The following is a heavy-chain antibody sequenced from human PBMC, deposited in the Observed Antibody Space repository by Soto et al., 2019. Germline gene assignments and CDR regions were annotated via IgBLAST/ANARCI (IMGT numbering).Heavy chain of an antibody. D-gene: IGHD5-12*01. J-gene: IGHJ6*02. Sequence: HPGGSLRLSCAASGFTFSSYGMHWVRQAPGKGLEWVAVISYDGSNKYYADSVKGRFTISRDNSKNTLYLQMNSLRAEDTAVYYCAKQGGYSGYDSPCMDVWGQGTTVTVSS. CDR3: AKQGGYSGYDSPCMDV. V-gene: IGHV3-30*18. CDR2: ISYDGSNK. CDR1: GFTFSSYG.